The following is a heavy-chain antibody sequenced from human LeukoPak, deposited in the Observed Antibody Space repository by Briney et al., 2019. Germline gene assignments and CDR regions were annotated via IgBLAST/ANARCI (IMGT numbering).Heavy chain of an antibody. D-gene: IGHD2-2*01. Sequence: SETLSLTCTVSGGSISSHYWSWIRQPPGKGLEWIGYIYYSGSTNYNPSLKSRVTISVDTSKNQFSLKLSSVTAADTAVYYCARDGGSSTSWRYYYYYMDVWGKGTTVTVS. CDR1: GGSISSHY. J-gene: IGHJ6*03. CDR3: ARDGGSSTSWRYYYYYMDV. V-gene: IGHV4-59*11. CDR2: IYYSGST.